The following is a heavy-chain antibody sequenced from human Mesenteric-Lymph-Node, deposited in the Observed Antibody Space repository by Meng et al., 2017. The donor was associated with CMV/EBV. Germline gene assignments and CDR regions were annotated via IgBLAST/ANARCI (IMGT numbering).Heavy chain of an antibody. CDR3: ARAAGATGG. Sequence: GESLKISCAASGFTFSSYWMHWVRQAPGKGLVWVSRINSDGSSTTYADSVKGRFTISRDNAKNTLYLQMNSLRAEDTAVYYCARAAGATGGWGQGALATVSS. CDR2: INSDGSST. D-gene: IGHD1-26*01. J-gene: IGHJ4*02. V-gene: IGHV3-74*01. CDR1: GFTFSSYW.